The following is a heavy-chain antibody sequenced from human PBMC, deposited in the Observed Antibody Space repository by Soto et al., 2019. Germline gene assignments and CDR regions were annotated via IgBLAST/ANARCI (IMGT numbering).Heavy chain of an antibody. V-gene: IGHV3-33*01. J-gene: IGHJ4*02. Sequence: VAAIWYDGSNKYYTDSVKGRFTISRDFSKNTLYLQMNSLRAEDTAVYYCARQEYSGSYYFDYWGQGTLVTVSS. D-gene: IGHD1-26*01. CDR2: IWYDGSNK. CDR3: ARQEYSGSYYFDY.